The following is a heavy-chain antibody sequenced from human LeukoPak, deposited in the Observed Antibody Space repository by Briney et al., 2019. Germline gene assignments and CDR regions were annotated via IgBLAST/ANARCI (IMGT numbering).Heavy chain of an antibody. Sequence: GGSLRLSCAASAFTFSSFAMHWVRQAPGKGLEWVAFISYDGSNKYYADSVKGRFTISRDNAKNTLYLQMNSQRPEDTAVYYCARGGFKYNYYDAMDVWGQGTTVTVSS. D-gene: IGHD2-15*01. CDR3: ARGGFKYNYYDAMDV. J-gene: IGHJ6*02. CDR2: ISYDGSNK. CDR1: AFTFSSFA. V-gene: IGHV3-30-3*01.